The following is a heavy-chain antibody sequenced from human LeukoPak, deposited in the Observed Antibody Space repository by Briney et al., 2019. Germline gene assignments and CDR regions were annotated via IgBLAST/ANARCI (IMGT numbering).Heavy chain of an antibody. CDR1: GGSISSGGYY. D-gene: IGHD3-22*01. Sequence: SQTLSLTCTVSGGSISSGGYYWSWIRQHPGKGLEWIGYIYYSGSTYYNPSLKSRVTISVDTSKNQFSLKLSSVTAADTAVYYCARQNYYDPPYYFDYWGQGTLVTVSS. J-gene: IGHJ4*02. CDR3: ARQNYYDPPYYFDY. V-gene: IGHV4-31*03. CDR2: IYYSGST.